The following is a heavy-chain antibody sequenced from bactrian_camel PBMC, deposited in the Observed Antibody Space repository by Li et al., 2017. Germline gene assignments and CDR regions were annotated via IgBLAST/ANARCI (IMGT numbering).Heavy chain of an antibody. CDR3: AAAKSMIISVLAAEDYDY. J-gene: IGHJ4*01. CDR1: KYTHSSKC. CDR2: IDGASERT. V-gene: IGHV3S40*01. D-gene: IGHD5*01. Sequence: DVQLVESGGGSVQAGGSLRLSCAVSKYTHSSKCMAWFRQAPGKEREGVASIDGASERTYYADSVKGRFAISQDNAKNTVYLQMNDLRPEDTAMYYCAAAKSMIISVLAAEDYDYWGQGTQVTVS.